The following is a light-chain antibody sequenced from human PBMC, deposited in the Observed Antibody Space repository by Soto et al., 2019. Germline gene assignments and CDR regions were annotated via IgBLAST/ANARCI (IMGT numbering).Light chain of an antibody. Sequence: QSALTQPASVSGSPGQSITISCTGTNSDVGGYNYVSWYQQHPGKAPELMIYEVSHRPSGVSNRFSGSKSDNTASLTMSGHQAEDETDYDDSSYTSIRTLYVVGTGTKLTVL. CDR2: EVS. V-gene: IGLV2-14*01. CDR1: NSDVGGYNY. J-gene: IGLJ1*01. CDR3: SSYTSIRTLYV.